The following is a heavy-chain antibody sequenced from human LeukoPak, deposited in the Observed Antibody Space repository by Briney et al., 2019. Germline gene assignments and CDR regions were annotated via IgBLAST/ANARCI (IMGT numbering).Heavy chain of an antibody. Sequence: GGSLTLSCAVSGFTFSTYEMNWVRQAPGKGLEWLSYISSSGGTIYYADSVRGRFTISRDNAKNSLYLQMNSLRAEDTAVYYCARDWLGTKLCDYWGQGTLCMVSS. CDR1: GFTFSTYE. J-gene: IGHJ4*02. D-gene: IGHD6-19*01. CDR2: ISSSGGTI. V-gene: IGHV3-48*03. CDR3: ARDWLGTKLCDY.